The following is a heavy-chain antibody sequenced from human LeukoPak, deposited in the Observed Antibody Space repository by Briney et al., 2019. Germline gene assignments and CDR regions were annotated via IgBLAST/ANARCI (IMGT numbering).Heavy chain of an antibody. CDR3: ARDIAAAGTGFWFDP. V-gene: IGHV4-59*01. J-gene: IGHJ5*02. D-gene: IGHD6-13*01. CDR2: IYYSGST. CDR1: GGSFSSYY. Sequence: SETLSLTCTVSGGSFSSYYWSWIRQPPGKGLEWIGYIYYSGSTNYNPSLKSRVTISLDTSKNQFSLKLSSVTAADTAVYYCARDIAAAGTGFWFDPWGQGTLVTVSS.